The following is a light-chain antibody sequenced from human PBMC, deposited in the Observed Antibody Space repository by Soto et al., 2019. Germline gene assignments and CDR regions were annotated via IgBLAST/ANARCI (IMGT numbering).Light chain of an antibody. CDR3: QQSYTTPPT. J-gene: IGKJ4*01. V-gene: IGKV1-39*01. Sequence: DIQVTQSPSSLSASVGDRVTITCRSSQTSTNYLNWYQQKPGKAPKLLIYAASILQSGVPSRFSGSGSGTDFTLTITSLQPEDFATYYCQQSYTTPPTFGGGTKVEIK. CDR1: QTSTNY. CDR2: AAS.